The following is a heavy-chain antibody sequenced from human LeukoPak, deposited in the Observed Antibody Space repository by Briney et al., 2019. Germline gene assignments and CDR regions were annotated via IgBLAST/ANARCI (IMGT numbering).Heavy chain of an antibody. J-gene: IGHJ5*02. V-gene: IGHV4-31*03. CDR2: IYHSGST. CDR3: ARAHNYDSLTGYYIDP. Sequence: SETLSLTCTVSGGSIRSHENYWSWIRQHPGKGLEWIGHIYHSGSTYYNPSLKSRVTISVDTSRSQFYLKLSSVTAADTAVYYCARAHNYDSLTGYYIDPWGQGTLVTVSS. CDR1: GGSIRSHENY. D-gene: IGHD3-9*01.